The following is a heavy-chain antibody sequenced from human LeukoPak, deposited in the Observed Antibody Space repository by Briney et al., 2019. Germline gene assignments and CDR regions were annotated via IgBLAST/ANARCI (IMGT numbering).Heavy chain of an antibody. CDR2: IYYSGST. D-gene: IGHD2-2*01. CDR3: ARTYCSSTSCYLVWFDP. J-gene: IGHJ5*02. V-gene: IGHV4-61*08. CDR1: GGSISSGGYY. Sequence: SETLSLTCTVSGGSISSGGYYWSWIRQHPGKGLEWIGYIYYSGSTNYNPSLKSRVTISVDTSKNQFSLKLSSVTAADTAVYYCARTYCSSTSCYLVWFDPWGQGTLVTVSS.